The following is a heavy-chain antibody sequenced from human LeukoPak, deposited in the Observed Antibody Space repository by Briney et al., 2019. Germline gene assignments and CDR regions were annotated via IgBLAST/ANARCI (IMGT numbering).Heavy chain of an antibody. CDR2: IYYSGST. Sequence: SETLSLTCTVSGGSLSSYYWSWIGQPPGKGREWIGYIYYSGSTNYSPSLTSRVTISLDTSKNQFSLKLSSVTAADTAVYYCARGVNSGYFDYCGQGTLVTVSS. V-gene: IGHV4-59*01. CDR3: ARGVNSGYFDY. CDR1: GGSLSSYY. J-gene: IGHJ4*02. D-gene: IGHD1-26*01.